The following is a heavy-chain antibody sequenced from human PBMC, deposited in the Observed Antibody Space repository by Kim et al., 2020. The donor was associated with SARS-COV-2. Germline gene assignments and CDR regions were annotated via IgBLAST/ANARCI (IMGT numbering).Heavy chain of an antibody. CDR3: ARFEYSGRIFDY. V-gene: IGHV4-39*01. Sequence: SETLSLTCTVSGGSISSSSYYWGWIRQPPGKGLEWIGSIYYSGSTYYNPSLKSRVTISVDTSKNQFSLKLSSVTAADTAVYYCARFEYSGRIFDYWGQGTLVTVSS. D-gene: IGHD5-12*01. CDR1: GGSISSSSYY. J-gene: IGHJ4*02. CDR2: IYYSGST.